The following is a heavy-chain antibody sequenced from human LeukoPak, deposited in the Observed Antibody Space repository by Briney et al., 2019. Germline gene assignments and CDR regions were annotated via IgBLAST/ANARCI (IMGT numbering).Heavy chain of an antibody. CDR1: GFTFRSYW. Sequence: PGGSLRLSCAASGFTFRSYWMHWVRQAPGKGLVWVSGINSDGSSTTYADSVKGRFTISRDNAKNTLYLQMNSLRAEDTAVYYCARDLNVWGQGTTVTVSS. V-gene: IGHV3-74*01. CDR3: ARDLNV. J-gene: IGHJ6*02. CDR2: INSDGSST.